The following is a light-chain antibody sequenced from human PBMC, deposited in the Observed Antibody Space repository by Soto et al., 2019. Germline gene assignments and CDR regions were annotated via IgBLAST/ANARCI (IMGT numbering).Light chain of an antibody. J-gene: IGKJ4*01. Sequence: EIVLTQSPGTLSLSPGERATLSCRASQSLSSDYLAWYQQKPGQAPRLLIYDASNRVTGIPDRFSGGGSATDFTLITSRLEPEEFAVYYCQQYHTSPLTFGGGTKVEI. CDR1: QSLSSDY. CDR3: QQYHTSPLT. V-gene: IGKV3-20*01. CDR2: DAS.